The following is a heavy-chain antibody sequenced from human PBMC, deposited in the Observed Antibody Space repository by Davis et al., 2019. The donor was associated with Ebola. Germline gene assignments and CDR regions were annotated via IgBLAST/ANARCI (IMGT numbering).Heavy chain of an antibody. V-gene: IGHV4-59*08. Sequence: PSETLSLTCTVSGGSISSYYWSWIRQPPGKGLEWIGYIYYSGSTNYNPSLKSRVTISVDTSKNQFSLRLRSVTAADTAVYYCARLTYSSGWDWFDPWGQGTLVTVSS. CDR3: ARLTYSSGWDWFDP. D-gene: IGHD6-19*01. CDR1: GGSISSYY. J-gene: IGHJ5*02. CDR2: IYYSGST.